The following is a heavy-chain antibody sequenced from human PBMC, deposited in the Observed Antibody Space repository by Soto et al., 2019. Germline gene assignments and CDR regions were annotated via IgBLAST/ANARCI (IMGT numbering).Heavy chain of an antibody. Sequence: EVQLVESGGGLVKPGGSLRLSCAGSGFTFSNPWMTWVRQAPGKGLEWVGRIKSKANGGTTDYAAPVKGRFTISRDDSKNTLYLQMDSPKSEDTAVYYCTTVGCSGGGCYADFWGQGTLVTVSS. V-gene: IGHV3-15*01. J-gene: IGHJ4*02. CDR2: IKSKANGGTT. CDR3: TTVGCSGGGCYADF. CDR1: GFTFSNPW. D-gene: IGHD2-15*01.